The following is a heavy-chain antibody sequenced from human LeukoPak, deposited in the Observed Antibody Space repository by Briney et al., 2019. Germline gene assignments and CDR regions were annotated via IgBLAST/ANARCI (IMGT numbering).Heavy chain of an antibody. D-gene: IGHD7-27*01. Sequence: PSETLSLTCTVSGGSVSSGTYFWTWVRQPPGKGLEWIGHIHYSVTTNYNPSLKSRVTMSLDTSKNQFSLKLTSVTAADTAIYFCARWGTYWGQGILVTVST. J-gene: IGHJ4*02. CDR2: IHYSVTT. V-gene: IGHV4-61*01. CDR1: GGSVSSGTYF. CDR3: ARWGTY.